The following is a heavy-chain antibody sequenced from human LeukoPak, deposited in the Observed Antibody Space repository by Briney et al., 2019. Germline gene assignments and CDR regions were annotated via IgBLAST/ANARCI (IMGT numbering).Heavy chain of an antibody. J-gene: IGHJ4*02. V-gene: IGHV3-23*01. CDR3: ARWGESGVSY. Sequence: GGSLRLSCAASGFTFSSYAMTWVRQAPGKGLEWVSGISGSGGSAYYADSVRVRFTISRDNSKNTLYLQMNSLRAEDTAVYYCARWGESGVSYWGQGTLVTVSS. CDR1: GFTFSSYA. CDR2: ISGSGGSA. D-gene: IGHD3-10*01.